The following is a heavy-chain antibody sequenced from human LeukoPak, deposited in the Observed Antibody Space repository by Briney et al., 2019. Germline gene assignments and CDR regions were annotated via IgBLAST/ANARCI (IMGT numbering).Heavy chain of an antibody. Sequence: ASVKVSCKASGYTFTSYGIGWVRQAPGQGLEWMGWISAYNGNTNYAQKLQGRVTMTTDTSTSTAYMELRSLRSDDTAVYYCARRVRYYGSGSYYLDYWGQGTLVTVS. CDR2: ISAYNGNT. J-gene: IGHJ4*02. D-gene: IGHD3-10*01. V-gene: IGHV1-18*04. CDR1: GYTFTSYG. CDR3: ARRVRYYGSGSYYLDY.